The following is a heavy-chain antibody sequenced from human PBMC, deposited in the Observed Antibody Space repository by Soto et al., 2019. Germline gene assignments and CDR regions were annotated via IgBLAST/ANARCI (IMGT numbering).Heavy chain of an antibody. CDR3: ARGRATTPRGFDP. D-gene: IGHD1-1*01. CDR1: GGSISSGDYY. CDR2: IYYSGST. V-gene: IGHV4-30-4*01. Sequence: PAETLCLTCTVSGGSISSGDYYWRWIRQPPGKGLEWIGYIYYSGSTYYNPSLKSRVTISVDTSKNQFSLKLSSVTAADTAVYYCARGRATTPRGFDPWGQGTMVTVSS. J-gene: IGHJ5*02.